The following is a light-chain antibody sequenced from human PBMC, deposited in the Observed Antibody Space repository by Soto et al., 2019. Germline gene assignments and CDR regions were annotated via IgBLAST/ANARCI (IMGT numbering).Light chain of an antibody. J-gene: IGLJ3*02. V-gene: IGLV2-8*01. CDR2: DVS. CDR1: SSDVGAYNY. CDR3: ISYAGSSIWV. Sequence: QSALTQPPSASGSPGQSVTISCTGTSSDVGAYNYVSWYQQHPGKAPKLMIYDVSKRPSGVPDRFSGSKSGNTASLTVSGLQAEDEADFYCISYAGSSIWVFGGGTTLNVL.